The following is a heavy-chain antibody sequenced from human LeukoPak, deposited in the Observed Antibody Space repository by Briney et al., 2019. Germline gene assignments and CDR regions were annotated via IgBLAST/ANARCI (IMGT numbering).Heavy chain of an antibody. V-gene: IGHV3-48*03. CDR1: GFTFSDYE. J-gene: IGHJ4*02. CDR3: ARRFGY. Sequence: PGGPLRLSCAASGFTFSDYEMNWVRQAPGKGLEWVSNIGSSGTTIYYADSVKGRFTISRDNAKNSLYLQMNSLRVDDTGVYYCARRFGYWGQGTLVTVSS. CDR2: IGSSGTTI.